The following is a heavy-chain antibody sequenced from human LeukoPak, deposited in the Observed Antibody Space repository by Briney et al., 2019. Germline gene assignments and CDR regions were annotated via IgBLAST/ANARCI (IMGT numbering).Heavy chain of an antibody. D-gene: IGHD2-2*01. V-gene: IGHV3-30-3*01. CDR3: AKDAGVYCSSTSCSDAFDI. Sequence: GRSLRLSCAASGFTFSSYAMHWVRQAPGKGLEWVAVISYDGSNKYYADSVKGRFTISRDNSKNTLYLQMNSLRAEDTAVYYCAKDAGVYCSSTSCSDAFDIWGQGTMVTVSS. J-gene: IGHJ3*02. CDR1: GFTFSSYA. CDR2: ISYDGSNK.